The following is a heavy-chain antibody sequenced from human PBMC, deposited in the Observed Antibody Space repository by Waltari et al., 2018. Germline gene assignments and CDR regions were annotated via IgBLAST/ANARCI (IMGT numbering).Heavy chain of an antibody. Sequence: QVQLVQSGAEVKKPGASVKVSCKASGYTFTSYAMHWLRQAPGQRLEWMGWINAGNGNTKYSQKFQGRVTITRDTSASTAYMELSSLRSEDTAVYYCARVSVDYYDSSGYYPTFDYWGQGTLVTVSS. CDR2: INAGNGNT. CDR1: GYTFTSYA. V-gene: IGHV1-3*01. J-gene: IGHJ4*02. D-gene: IGHD3-22*01. CDR3: ARVSVDYYDSSGYYPTFDY.